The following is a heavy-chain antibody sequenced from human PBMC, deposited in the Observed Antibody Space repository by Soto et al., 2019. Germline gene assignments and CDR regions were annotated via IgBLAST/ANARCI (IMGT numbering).Heavy chain of an antibody. CDR1: GGPFSGYY. CDR2: INHSGST. D-gene: IGHD2-2*01. V-gene: IGHV4-34*01. CDR3: ARAGDIVVVPAASPRTNWFDP. Sequence: SETLSLTCAVYGGPFSGYYWSWIRQPPGKGLEWIGEINHSGSTNYNPSLKSRVTISVDTSKNQFSLKLSSVTAADTAVYYCARAGDIVVVPAASPRTNWFDPWGQGTLVTVSS. J-gene: IGHJ5*02.